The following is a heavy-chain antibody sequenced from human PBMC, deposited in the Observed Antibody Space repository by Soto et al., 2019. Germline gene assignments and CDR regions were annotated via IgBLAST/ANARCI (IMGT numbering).Heavy chain of an antibody. CDR1: GFSLSTSGLC. CDR3: ARLTTVTASYGMDV. J-gene: IGHJ6*02. V-gene: IGHV2-70*01. D-gene: IGHD4-17*01. Sequence: SGPTLVNPTQTLTLTCTFSGFSLSTSGLCVSWIRQPPGKALEWLALIDWDDDKYYSTSLKTRLTISKDTSKNQVVLTMTNMDPVDTATYYCARLTTVTASYGMDVWGQGTTVTVSS. CDR2: IDWDDDK.